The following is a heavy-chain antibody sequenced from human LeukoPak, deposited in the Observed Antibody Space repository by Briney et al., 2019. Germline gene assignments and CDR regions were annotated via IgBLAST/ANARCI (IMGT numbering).Heavy chain of an antibody. Sequence: PSETLSLTCTVSGGSISSYYWSWIRQPPGKGLEWIGYIYTSGSTNYNPSLKSRVTISVDTSKNQFSLKLSSVTAADTAVYYCARHESWSMATSKGFDYWGQGTLVAVSS. D-gene: IGHD5-24*01. CDR2: IYTSGST. CDR1: GGSISSYY. V-gene: IGHV4-4*09. CDR3: ARHESWSMATSKGFDY. J-gene: IGHJ4*02.